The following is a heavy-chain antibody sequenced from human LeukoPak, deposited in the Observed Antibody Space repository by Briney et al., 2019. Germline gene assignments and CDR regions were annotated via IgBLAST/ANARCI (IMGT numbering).Heavy chain of an antibody. V-gene: IGHV4-31*03. CDR3: AKERPTVTTMYYFDY. CDR1: GGSISSGGXX. CDR2: IYYSGST. J-gene: IGHJ4*02. Sequence: SQTLSLTCTVSGGSISSGGXXWXXIRXXXXXXLXXXGXIYYSGSTYYNPSLKSRVTISVDTSKNQFSLKLSSVTAADTAVYYCAKERPTVTTMYYFDYWGQGTLVTVSS. D-gene: IGHD4-17*01.